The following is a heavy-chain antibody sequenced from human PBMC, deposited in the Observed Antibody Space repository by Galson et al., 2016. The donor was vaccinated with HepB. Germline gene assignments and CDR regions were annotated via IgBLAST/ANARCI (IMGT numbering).Heavy chain of an antibody. CDR1: GFTSSTYW. Sequence: SLRLSCAASGFTSSTYWVNWVRQAPGKGLEWVAVISSEGRHKYYADSVKGRFAISRDNSKNSLYLQMNSLRAEDTAVYYCAKGFRCRVMHVWGQGTTVTVFS. CDR3: AKGFRCRVMHV. V-gene: IGHV3-30*18. CDR2: ISSEGRHK. J-gene: IGHJ6*02. D-gene: IGHD2-8*01.